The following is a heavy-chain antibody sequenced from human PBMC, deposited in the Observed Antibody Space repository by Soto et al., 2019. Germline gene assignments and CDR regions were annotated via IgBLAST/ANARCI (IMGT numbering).Heavy chain of an antibody. CDR3: ARGNLWSYRYKAWFDY. V-gene: IGHV4-61*01. D-gene: IGHD3-16*02. CDR1: GGSVNNGSYF. J-gene: IGHJ4*02. CDR2: INHSGSF. Sequence: PSETLSLTCSVSGGSVNNGSYFWSWIRQPPGKGLEWIGEINHSGSFNYNPSLKSRVTISVDTSKNQFSLKLSSVTAADTAVYYCARGNLWSYRYKAWFDYWGQGTLVTVSS.